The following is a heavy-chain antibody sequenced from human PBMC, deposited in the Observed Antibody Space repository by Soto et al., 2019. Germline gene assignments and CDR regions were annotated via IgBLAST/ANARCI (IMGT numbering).Heavy chain of an antibody. CDR2: IFHDGTA. V-gene: IGHV4-4*02. Sequence: SETLSLTCAPSGVSISSGNWWTWVRQTPQRGLEYIGEIFHDGTANYYPSFERRVAISVDTSKNQFSLKLTSVTAADTAIYFCARLVYETRLYYMYFDFWGHGALVT. CDR1: GVSISSGNW. J-gene: IGHJ4*01. D-gene: IGHD3-10*01. CDR3: ARLVYETRLYYMYFDF.